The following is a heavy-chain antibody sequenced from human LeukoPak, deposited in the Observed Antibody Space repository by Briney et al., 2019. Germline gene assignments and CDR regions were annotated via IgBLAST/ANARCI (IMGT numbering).Heavy chain of an antibody. V-gene: IGHV4-61*01. J-gene: IGHJ5*02. Sequence: SQTLSLTCTVSGGSISSGSYYWSWIRQPPGKGLEWIGYIYYSGSTNYNPSLKSRVTISVDTSKNQFSLKLSSVTAADTAVYYCARGLLGTFDPWGQGTLVTVSS. CDR1: GGSISSGSYY. CDR2: IYYSGST. D-gene: IGHD6-13*01. CDR3: ARGLLGTFDP.